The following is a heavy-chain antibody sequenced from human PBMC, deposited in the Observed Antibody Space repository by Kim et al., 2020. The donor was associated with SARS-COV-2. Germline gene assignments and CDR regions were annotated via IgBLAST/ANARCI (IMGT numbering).Heavy chain of an antibody. D-gene: IGHD6-25*01. CDR3: ARGFFHSSGSGFDY. Sequence: GGSLTLSCAASGFTFSSYAMHWVRQAPGKGLEWVAVISYDGSNKYYADSVKGRFTISRDNSKNTLYLQMNSLRAEDTAVYYCARGFFHSSGSGFDYWGQGTLVTVSS. J-gene: IGHJ4*02. V-gene: IGHV3-30*04. CDR2: ISYDGSNK. CDR1: GFTFSSYA.